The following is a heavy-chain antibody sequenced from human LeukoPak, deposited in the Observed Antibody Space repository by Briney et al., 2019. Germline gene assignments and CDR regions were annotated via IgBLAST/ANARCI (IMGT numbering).Heavy chain of an antibody. Sequence: PGGSLRLSCAASGFTFSDYYMGWIRQAPGKGLECVSYITNSGSTIYYADSVKGRFTISRDNAKNSLNLQMNSLRAEDTAMYYCAKDGSWEFYYMDVWGKGTTVTVSS. D-gene: IGHD6-13*01. V-gene: IGHV3-11*04. CDR2: ITNSGSTI. CDR3: AKDGSWEFYYMDV. J-gene: IGHJ6*03. CDR1: GFTFSDYY.